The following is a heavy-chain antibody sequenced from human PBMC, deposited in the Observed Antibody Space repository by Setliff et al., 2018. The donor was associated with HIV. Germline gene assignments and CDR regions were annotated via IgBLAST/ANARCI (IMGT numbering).Heavy chain of an antibody. V-gene: IGHV3-48*04. J-gene: IGHJ5*02. CDR1: GFTFSTYA. Sequence: GSLRLSCAASGFTFSTYAMTWVRQAPGKGLEWISYISGTGNTIYYADSVKGRFTISRDNAKNSLYLQMNRLRAEDTAVYYCAKMGATWFDPWGQGTLVTVSS. CDR2: ISGTGNTI. D-gene: IGHD1-26*01. CDR3: AKMGATWFDP.